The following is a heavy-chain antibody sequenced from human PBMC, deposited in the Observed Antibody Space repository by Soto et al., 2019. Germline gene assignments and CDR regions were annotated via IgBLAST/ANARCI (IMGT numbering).Heavy chain of an antibody. CDR2: MYYIGTT. CDR1: DGSVSMEVYY. D-gene: IGHD1-26*01. J-gene: IGHJ5*02. CDR3: AVGDRWSTISHH. V-gene: IGHV4-31*03. Sequence: SYTLSLTCTSSDGSVSMEVYYWSWIHQHPGMGLQWIGYMYYIGTTYYNPTHKSRVDISIDTSKNQFSLKLTSLTAADTAVFDWAVGDRWSTISHHWGQRPMVTV.